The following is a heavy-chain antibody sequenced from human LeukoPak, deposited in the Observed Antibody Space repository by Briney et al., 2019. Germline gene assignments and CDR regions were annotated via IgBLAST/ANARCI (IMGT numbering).Heavy chain of an antibody. Sequence: SVKVSCKASGGTFSSYAISWVRQAPGQGLEWMGGIIPIFGTANYAQKFQGRVTITADESTSTAYMELSSLRSEDTAVYYCARDDSSGYYFGAFDIWGQGTMATVSS. CDR2: IIPIFGTA. CDR1: GGTFSSYA. J-gene: IGHJ3*02. D-gene: IGHD3-22*01. CDR3: ARDDSSGYYFGAFDI. V-gene: IGHV1-69*13.